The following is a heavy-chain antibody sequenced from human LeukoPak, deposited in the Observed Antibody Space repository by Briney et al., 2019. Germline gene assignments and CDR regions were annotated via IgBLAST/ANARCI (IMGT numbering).Heavy chain of an antibody. CDR2: ISYDGSIK. CDR3: AKKLNILGRSGLFDY. Sequence: GGSLRLSCAGSGFTFSNYGMHWVRQAPGKGLEWVAIISYDGSIKYYGDSVKGRFTISRDNSKNTLYLGVNGLRPEDTAFYYCAKKLNILGRSGLFDYWGQGTLVTVSS. CDR1: GFTFSNYG. J-gene: IGHJ4*02. D-gene: IGHD1-26*01. V-gene: IGHV3-30*18.